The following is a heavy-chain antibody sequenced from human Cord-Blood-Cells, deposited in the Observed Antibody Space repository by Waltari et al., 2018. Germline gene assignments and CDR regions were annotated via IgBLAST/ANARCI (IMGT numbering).Heavy chain of an antibody. CDR3: ATLGGSSFDY. CDR1: GGTFSSYA. Sequence: QVQLVQSGAEVKKPGSSVKVSCKASGGTFSSYAISWVRQAPGQGLEWMGRSIPILGIANYAQKFQGRGTITADKSTSTAYMELSSLRSEDTAVYYCATLGGSSFDYWGQGTLVTVSS. J-gene: IGHJ4*02. CDR2: SIPILGIA. V-gene: IGHV1-69*09. D-gene: IGHD6-6*01.